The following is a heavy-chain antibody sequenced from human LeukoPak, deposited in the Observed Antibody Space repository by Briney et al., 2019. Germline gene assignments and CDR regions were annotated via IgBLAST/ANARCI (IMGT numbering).Heavy chain of an antibody. CDR2: ISYDGSNK. CDR3: AKGRGYSYGSYFDP. D-gene: IGHD5-18*01. CDR1: GFTFSSYG. J-gene: IGHJ5*02. Sequence: PGGSLRLSCAASGFTFSSYGMHWVRQAPGKGLEWVAVISYDGSNKYYADSVKGRFTISRDNSKNTLYLQMNSLRAEDTAVYYCAKGRGYSYGSYFDPWGQGTLVTVSS. V-gene: IGHV3-30*18.